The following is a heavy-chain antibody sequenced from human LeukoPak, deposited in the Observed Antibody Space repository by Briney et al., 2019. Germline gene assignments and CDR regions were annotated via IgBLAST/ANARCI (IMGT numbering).Heavy chain of an antibody. Sequence: GESLKISCKGSGYSFTSYWISWVRQMPGRGLEWMGRIDPSDSYTNYSPSFQGHVTISADKSISTAYLQWSGLKASDTAIYYCARRLGATQPYFDFWGQGALVTVSS. CDR2: IDPSDSYT. CDR3: ARRLGATQPYFDF. J-gene: IGHJ4*02. D-gene: IGHD1-26*01. CDR1: GYSFTSYW. V-gene: IGHV5-10-1*01.